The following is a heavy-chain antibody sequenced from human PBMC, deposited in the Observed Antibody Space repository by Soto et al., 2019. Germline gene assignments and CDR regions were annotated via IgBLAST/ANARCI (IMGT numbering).Heavy chain of an antibody. CDR3: AREKWLVRRNDPFDI. Sequence: QVQLVQSGAEVKKPGASVKVSCKASGYTFINYYMHWVRQAPGQGLEWMGIINPNGGSTTYAQKFQGRVTLTRDTSTNEVNMELSSLRSEDTAVYYCAREKWLVRRNDPFDIWGQGTMVTVSS. V-gene: IGHV1-46*01. D-gene: IGHD6-19*01. CDR2: INPNGGST. J-gene: IGHJ3*02. CDR1: GYTFINYY.